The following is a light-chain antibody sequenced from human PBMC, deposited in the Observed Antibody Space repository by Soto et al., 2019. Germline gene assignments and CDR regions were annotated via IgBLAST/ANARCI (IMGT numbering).Light chain of an antibody. CDR2: ATS. J-gene: IGKJ1*01. Sequence: DTQMTQSPSSLSASVGDRISITCRASQTVSTYLNWYQQKAGQAPTFLISATSTLQSGVPSRFSGSGSGTEFTLTITLLQHEYFATYYCQQTYTPPRTFGQGTKVAFK. V-gene: IGKV1-39*01. CDR1: QTVSTY. CDR3: QQTYTPPRT.